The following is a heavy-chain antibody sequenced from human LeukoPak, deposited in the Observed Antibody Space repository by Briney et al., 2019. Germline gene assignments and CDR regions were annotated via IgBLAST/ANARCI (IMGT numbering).Heavy chain of an antibody. V-gene: IGHV3-64*01. CDR3: ANVKTAFDI. CDR1: GFTFSTYA. CDR2: ISSNGGST. Sequence: GGSLRLSCAASGFTFSTYAMHWVRQAPGKGLEYVSAISSNGGSTYYANSVKGRFTISRDNSKNTLYLQMGSLRAEDMAVYYCANVKTAFDIWGQGTMVTVSS. J-gene: IGHJ3*02.